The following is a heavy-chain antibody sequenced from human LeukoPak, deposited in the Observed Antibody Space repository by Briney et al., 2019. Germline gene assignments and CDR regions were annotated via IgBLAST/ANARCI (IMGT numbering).Heavy chain of an antibody. CDR2: IRYDGSNK. D-gene: IGHD6-13*01. J-gene: IGHJ2*01. Sequence: GGSLRLSCAASGFTFSSYGMHWVRQAPGKGLEWVAFIRYDGSNKYYADSVKGRFTISRDNAKNSLYLQMNSLRAEDTAVYYCARGGSSWYGGDFDLWGRGTLVTVSS. V-gene: IGHV3-30*02. CDR1: GFTFSSYG. CDR3: ARGGSSWYGGDFDL.